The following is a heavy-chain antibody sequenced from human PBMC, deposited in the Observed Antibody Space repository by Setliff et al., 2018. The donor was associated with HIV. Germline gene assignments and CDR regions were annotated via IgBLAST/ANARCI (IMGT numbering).Heavy chain of an antibody. D-gene: IGHD3-22*01. CDR3: TRPQYIYDNSDPDN. J-gene: IGHJ4*03. V-gene: IGHV3-73*01. Sequence: GESLKISCGASGFTFSGSPMHWVRQASGKGLEWVGRIKTEAEGHATAYAASVKGRFTISRDDSKNTAYLQMNSLKTEDTAIYYCTRPQYIYDNSDPDNWGLGTLVTVSS. CDR1: GFTFSGSP. CDR2: IKTEAEGHAT.